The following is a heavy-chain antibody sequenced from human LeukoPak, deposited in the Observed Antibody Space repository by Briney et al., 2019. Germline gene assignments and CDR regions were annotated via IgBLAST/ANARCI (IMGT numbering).Heavy chain of an antibody. J-gene: IGHJ5*02. D-gene: IGHD3-9*01. CDR1: GYTLTELS. CDR2: FDPEDGET. Sequence: ASVKVSCKVSGYTLTELSMHWVRQAPGKGLEWMGGFDPEDGETIYAQKFQGRVTMTEDTSTDTAYMELSSLRSEDTAVYYCATDPPRYFDWLSGFDPWGQGTLVTVSS. V-gene: IGHV1-24*01. CDR3: ATDPPRYFDWLSGFDP.